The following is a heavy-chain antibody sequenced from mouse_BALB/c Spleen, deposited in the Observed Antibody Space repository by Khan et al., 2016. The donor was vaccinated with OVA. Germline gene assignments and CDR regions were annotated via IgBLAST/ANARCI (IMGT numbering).Heavy chain of an antibody. Sequence: VQLQQPGPELMKPGASVKISCKASGYSFTSYYIHWVKQSHGKSLEWIGYIDPFNGGTSYKPKFKGKATLTVENYSRPAYMHHSSLTSDDSAVDYWARHGDGAWFAYWGQGTLVTVSA. CDR1: GYSFTSYY. CDR2: IDPFNGGT. CDR3: ARHGDGAWFAY. J-gene: IGHJ3*01. V-gene: IGHV1S135*01. D-gene: IGHD2-13*01.